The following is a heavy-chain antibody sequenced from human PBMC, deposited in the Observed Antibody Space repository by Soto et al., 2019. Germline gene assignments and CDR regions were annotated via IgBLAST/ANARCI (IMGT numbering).Heavy chain of an antibody. V-gene: IGHV3-53*01. D-gene: IGHD6-19*01. J-gene: IGHJ5*02. CDR2: IYSGGST. CDR1: GFTVSSNY. Sequence: GGSLRLSCAASGFTVSSNYMSWVRQAPGKGLEWVSVIYSGGSTYYADSVKGRFTISRDNSKNTLYLQMNSLGAEDTAVYYCARGPYSSGWQNWFDPWGQGTLVTVSS. CDR3: ARGPYSSGWQNWFDP.